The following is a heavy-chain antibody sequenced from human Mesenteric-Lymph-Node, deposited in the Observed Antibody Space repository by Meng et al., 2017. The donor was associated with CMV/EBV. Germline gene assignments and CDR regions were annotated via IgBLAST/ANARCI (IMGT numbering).Heavy chain of an antibody. CDR2: ISYDGSNK. CDR3: ARHQGYCSSTSCSDYYYYYGMDV. Sequence: GGSLRLSCAASGFTFSSYAMHWVRQAPGKGLEWVAVISYDGSNKYYADSVKGRFTISRDNSKNTLYLQMNSLRAEDTAVYYCARHQGYCSSTSCSDYYYYYGMDVWGQGTTVTVSS. CDR1: GFTFSSYA. D-gene: IGHD2-2*01. J-gene: IGHJ6*02. V-gene: IGHV3-30-3*01.